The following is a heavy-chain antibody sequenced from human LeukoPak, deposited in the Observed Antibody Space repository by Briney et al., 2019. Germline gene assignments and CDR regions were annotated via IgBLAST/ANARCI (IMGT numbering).Heavy chain of an antibody. CDR1: GYTFTSYA. J-gene: IGHJ6*03. V-gene: IGHV7-4-1*02. D-gene: IGHD2-2*01. CDR3: ASGIVVVPAAPPLYMDV. Sequence: GASVKVSCKASGYTFTSYAMNWVRQAPGQGLEWMGWINTNTGNPTYAQGFTGRFVFSLDTSVSTAYLQISSLKAEDTAVYYCASGIVVVPAAPPLYMDVWGKGTTVTVSS. CDR2: INTNTGNP.